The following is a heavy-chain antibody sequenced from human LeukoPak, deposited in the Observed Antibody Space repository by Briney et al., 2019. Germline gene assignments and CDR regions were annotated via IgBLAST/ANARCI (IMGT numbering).Heavy chain of an antibody. CDR3: SKGSGDEAQYYYYYMDG. Sequence: HSGGSLRLSCAASGFSFSSYGMHWVRQAPGKGLQWVASIRCGGSNKYYADSVKRRFTISRDNSKNTLSVQMNSLRAEYTGGYYWSKGSGDEAQYYYYYMDGWGKGTTVTISS. CDR2: IRCGGSNK. CDR1: GFSFSSYG. V-gene: IGHV3-30*02. D-gene: IGHD5-12*01. J-gene: IGHJ6*03.